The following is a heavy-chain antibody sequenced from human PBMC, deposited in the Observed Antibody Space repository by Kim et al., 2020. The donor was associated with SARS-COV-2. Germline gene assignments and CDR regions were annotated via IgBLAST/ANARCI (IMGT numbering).Heavy chain of an antibody. D-gene: IGHD3-3*01. Sequence: SETLSLTCTVSGGSISSYYWSWIRQPPGKGLEWIGYIYYSGSTNYNPSFKSRVTISVDTSKNQFTRKLSSVTAADTAVYYCARGLGDTYYDFWSGYRPYYFDYGGQGTLVTVSS. CDR2: IYYSGST. CDR1: GGSISSYY. J-gene: IGHJ4*02. V-gene: IGHV4-59*01. CDR3: ARGLGDTYYDFWSGYRPYYFDY.